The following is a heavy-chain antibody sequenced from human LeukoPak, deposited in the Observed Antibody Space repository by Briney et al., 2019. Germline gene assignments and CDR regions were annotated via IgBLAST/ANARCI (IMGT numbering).Heavy chain of an antibody. CDR1: GGSISSGSYY. V-gene: IGHV4-61*02. Sequence: PSETLSLTCTVSGGSISSGSYYWSWIRQPAGKGLEWIGRIYTSGSTNYNPSLKSRVTISVDTSKNQVSLKLRSVTAADTAVYHCARDWSSSSYTYYYYYMDVWGKGTTVTVSS. CDR3: ARDWSSSSYTYYYYYMDV. J-gene: IGHJ6*03. D-gene: IGHD6-6*01. CDR2: IYTSGST.